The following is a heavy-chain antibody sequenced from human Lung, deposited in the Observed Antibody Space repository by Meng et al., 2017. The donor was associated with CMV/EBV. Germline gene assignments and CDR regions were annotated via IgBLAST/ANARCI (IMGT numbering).Heavy chain of an antibody. CDR1: GFSFSSYW. J-gene: IGHJ5*02. CDR2: INSGGTTT. CDR3: ARDVMGWFDP. Sequence: DVQLVESGGGLVQPGESLRLSCVASGFSFSSYWMHWVCQSPGKGLVWVARINSGGTTTTYADSVKGRFTISRDNAKNTLYLQMNSLRGEDTAVYYCARDVMGWFDPWGQGALVTVSS. D-gene: IGHD2-8*01. V-gene: IGHV3-74*01.